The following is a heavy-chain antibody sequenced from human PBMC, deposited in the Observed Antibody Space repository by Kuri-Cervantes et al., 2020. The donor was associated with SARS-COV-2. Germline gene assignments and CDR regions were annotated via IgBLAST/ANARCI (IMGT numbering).Heavy chain of an antibody. CDR1: GGTFRNYG. CDR2: IIPILGPA. CDR3: ARGGVATPYYAMDV. J-gene: IGHJ6*02. V-gene: IGHV1-69*10. D-gene: IGHD2-21*01. Sequence: SVKVSCKASGGTFRNYGCSWVRQAPGQRLEWMGGIIPILGPANYAPRFQGRATITADQSTNIAYVELNSLTSEDTAVYYCARGGVATPYYAMDVWGQGTTVTVSS.